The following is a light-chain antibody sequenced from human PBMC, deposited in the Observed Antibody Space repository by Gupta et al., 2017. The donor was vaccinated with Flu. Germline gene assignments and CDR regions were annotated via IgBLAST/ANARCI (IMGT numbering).Light chain of an antibody. J-gene: IGKJ4*01. CDR1: QGIRNY. Sequence: DIQMTQSPSSLSASVGDRVTITCRASQGIRNYLAWYQQKPGKVPKLLIYAASTLQSGVPSRFSGSGSGTDFTLTISSLQPEDVATYYCQNDNSAPITFGRGTKVEIK. CDR3: QNDNSAPIT. V-gene: IGKV1-27*01. CDR2: AAS.